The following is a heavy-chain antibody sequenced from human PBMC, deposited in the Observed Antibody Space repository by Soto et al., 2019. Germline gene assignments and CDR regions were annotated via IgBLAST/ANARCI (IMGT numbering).Heavy chain of an antibody. Sequence: QVQLVQSGAEVKKPGSSVKVSCKASGGTFSSYAISWVRQAPGQGLEWMGGIIPIFGTANYAQKFQGRVTITADESTSTAYMELSSLRSEDTAVYYCARDEGIAVAGEEYYYYGMDVWGQGTTVTVSS. CDR1: GGTFSSYA. CDR3: ARDEGIAVAGEEYYYYGMDV. D-gene: IGHD6-19*01. CDR2: IIPIFGTA. V-gene: IGHV1-69*01. J-gene: IGHJ6*02.